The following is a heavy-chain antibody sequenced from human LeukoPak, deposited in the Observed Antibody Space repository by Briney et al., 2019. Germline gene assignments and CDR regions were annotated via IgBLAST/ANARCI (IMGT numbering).Heavy chain of an antibody. V-gene: IGHV1-2*02. Sequence: ASVKVSCKASGYTFTGYYMHWVRQAPGQGLEWMGWINPNSGGSGGTNYAQKFQGRVTMTRDTSISTAYMELSRLRSGDTAVYYCARGSSSSLLAYYYYFMDVWGKGTTVTVSS. D-gene: IGHD6-6*01. J-gene: IGHJ6*03. CDR3: ARGSSSSLLAYYYYFMDV. CDR1: GYTFTGYY. CDR2: INPNSGGSGGT.